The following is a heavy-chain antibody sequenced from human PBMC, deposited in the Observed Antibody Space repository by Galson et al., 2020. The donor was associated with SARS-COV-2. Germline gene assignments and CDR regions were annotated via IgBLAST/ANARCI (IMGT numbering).Heavy chain of an antibody. CDR2: ISYDGRNQ. Sequence: GGSLRLSCAASGFTFSSYAMHWVRQAPGKGLKWVAVISYDGRNQYYADSVKGRFTSSRDNSKNTLYLQMSSLRVEDTAFYFGARDRVGAPGGLIDHWGQGTLVTVSS. V-gene: IGHV3-30-3*01. CDR1: GFTFSSYA. CDR3: ARDRVGAPGGLIDH. D-gene: IGHD1-26*01. J-gene: IGHJ4*02.